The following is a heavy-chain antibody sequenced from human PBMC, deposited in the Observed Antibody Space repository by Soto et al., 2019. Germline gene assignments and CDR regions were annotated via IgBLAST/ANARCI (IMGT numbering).Heavy chain of an antibody. D-gene: IGHD3-10*01. V-gene: IGHV1-18*01. J-gene: IGHJ4*02. CDR2: ISAYNGNT. Sequence: ASVKVSCKASGYMFVTYGINWVRQAPGQGLEWMGWISAYNGNTKYAQNLQGRVTMTTDASTSTAYMEMRSLRSDDTAAYYCARDLDGSGSYYTDSWGQGTVVTVSS. CDR1: GYMFVTYG. CDR3: ARDLDGSGSYYTDS.